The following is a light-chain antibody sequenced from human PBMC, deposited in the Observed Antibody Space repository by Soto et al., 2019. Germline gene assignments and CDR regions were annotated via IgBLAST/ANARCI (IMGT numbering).Light chain of an antibody. CDR2: DVT. CDR1: SSDVGAYNF. J-gene: IGLJ2*01. CDR3: ISYTRSSTGV. V-gene: IGLV2-14*01. Sequence: QSALTQPASVSGSPGQSITISCTGTSSDVGAYNFVSWYQQHPGKAPKLMIYDVTTRPSGVSNRFSGSKSANTASLTISGLQAEDEADYYCISYTRSSTGVFGGGT.